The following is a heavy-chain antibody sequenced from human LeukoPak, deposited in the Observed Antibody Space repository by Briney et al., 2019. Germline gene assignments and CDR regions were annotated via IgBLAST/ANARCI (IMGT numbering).Heavy chain of an antibody. CDR2: ISGSGGSI. D-gene: IGHD4-17*01. Sequence: GGSLRLSCAASGFTFSSYAMSWVRQAPGKGLEWVSAISGSGGSIYYADSVKGRFTISRNNPKNSLYLQMSSLRAEDTAVYYCARNRGDPSYFDYWGQGTLVTVSS. J-gene: IGHJ4*02. V-gene: IGHV3-23*01. CDR3: ARNRGDPSYFDY. CDR1: GFTFSSYA.